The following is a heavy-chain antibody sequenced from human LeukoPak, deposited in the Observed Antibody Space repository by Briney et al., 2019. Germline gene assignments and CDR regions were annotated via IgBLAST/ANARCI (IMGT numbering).Heavy chain of an antibody. D-gene: IGHD3-9*01. CDR1: GFTFNTFN. Sequence: GGSLRLSCAASGFTFNTFNMNWVRQAPGKGLEWVSSITSGGDYIYYADSVKGRFTTSRVNAKNSLSLQLNSLRVEDTAVYYCARGHYDVLAASYKWTPDYWGQGTLVTVSS. CDR2: ITSGGDYI. CDR3: ARGHYDVLAASYKWTPDY. V-gene: IGHV3-21*01. J-gene: IGHJ4*02.